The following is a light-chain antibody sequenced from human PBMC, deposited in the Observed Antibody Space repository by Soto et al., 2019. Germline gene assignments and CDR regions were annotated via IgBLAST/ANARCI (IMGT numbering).Light chain of an antibody. CDR3: QQYNNWPPWT. CDR2: GAS. CDR1: QSVSSN. Sequence: EIVMTQSPVTLSMSPGERARLSCRASQSVSSNLAWYQQIPGQAPRLLIYGASTRATGIPARFSGSGCGTEYTLTISRLQSEDLAVYYGQQYNNWPPWTFGQGTKVDIK. J-gene: IGKJ1*01. V-gene: IGKV3-15*01.